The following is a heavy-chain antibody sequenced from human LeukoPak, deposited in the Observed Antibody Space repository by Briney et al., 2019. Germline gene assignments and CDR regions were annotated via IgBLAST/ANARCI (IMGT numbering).Heavy chain of an antibody. J-gene: IGHJ4*02. D-gene: IGHD3-3*01. CDR3: ARARMYYDFWSGYIS. V-gene: IGHV4-34*01. Sequence: SETLSLTCAVYGGSFSGYYWSWIRQPPGKGLEWIGEINHSGSTNYNPSLKSRVTISVDTSKNQFSLKLSSVTAADTAVYYCARARMYYDFWSGYISWGQGTPVTVSS. CDR1: GGSFSGYY. CDR2: INHSGST.